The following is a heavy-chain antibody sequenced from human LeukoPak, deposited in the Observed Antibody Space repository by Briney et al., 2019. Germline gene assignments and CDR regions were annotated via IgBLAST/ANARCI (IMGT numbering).Heavy chain of an antibody. CDR1: GFTFSSYA. D-gene: IGHD6-13*01. V-gene: IGHV3-23*01. CDR3: AKDRGIAAAGTSFFDY. CDR2: ISGSGGST. J-gene: IGHJ4*02. Sequence: GGSLRLSCAASGFTFSSYAMSWVRQAPGKGLEWVSAISGSGGSTYYADSVKGRFTISRDNSKNTLYLQMNSLRAEDTAVYYCAKDRGIAAAGTSFFDYWGQGTLVPVSS.